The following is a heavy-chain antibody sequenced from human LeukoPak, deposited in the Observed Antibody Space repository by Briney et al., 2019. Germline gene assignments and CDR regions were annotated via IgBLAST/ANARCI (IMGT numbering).Heavy chain of an antibody. V-gene: IGHV3-30-3*01. J-gene: IGHJ4*02. CDR3: ARDGAAAGGFDY. CDR2: ISYDGSNK. Sequence: GGSLRLSCAASGFTFSSYAMHWVRQAPGKGLEWVAVISYDGSNKYYGDSVKGRFTISRDNSKNTLYLQMNSLRAEDTAVYYCARDGAAAGGFDYWGQGTLVTVSS. CDR1: GFTFSSYA. D-gene: IGHD6-13*01.